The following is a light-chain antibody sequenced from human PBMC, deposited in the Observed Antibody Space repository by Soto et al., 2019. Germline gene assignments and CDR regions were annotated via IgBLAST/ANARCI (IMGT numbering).Light chain of an antibody. J-gene: IGKJ3*01. CDR3: QQYDNLLT. CDR2: DAS. Sequence: EIVMTQSPAILSVSKGERATLSCRVSQSVSSNLAWYQQKPGQAPRLLIYDASSRATGIPSRFSGSGSGTDFTFTISSLQPEDIATYYCQQYDNLLTFGPGTKVDT. CDR1: QSVSSN. V-gene: IGKV3-15*01.